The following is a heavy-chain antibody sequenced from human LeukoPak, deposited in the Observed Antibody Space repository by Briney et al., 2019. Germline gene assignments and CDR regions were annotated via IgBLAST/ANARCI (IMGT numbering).Heavy chain of an antibody. J-gene: IGHJ4*02. V-gene: IGHV4-59*12. D-gene: IGHD3-22*01. CDR2: IYYSGST. CDR1: GGSISSYY. Sequence: PSETLSLTCTVSGGSISSYYWSWIRQPPGKGLEWIGYIYYSGSTNYNPSLKSRVTISVDKSKNQFSLKLSSVTAADTAVYYCARSPIYDSSGYMGLYYFDYWGQGTLVTVSS. CDR3: ARSPIYDSSGYMGLYYFDY.